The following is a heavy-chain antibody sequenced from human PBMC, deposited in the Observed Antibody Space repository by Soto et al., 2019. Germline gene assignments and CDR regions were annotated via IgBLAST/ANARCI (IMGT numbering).Heavy chain of an antibody. J-gene: IGHJ4*02. CDR3: PRDPETTAVASDY. Sequence: QVQLVESGGGVVQPGRSLRLSCAASGFTFSSYAMHWVRQAPGKGLEWGAVISYDGSNKYYADSVKGRFTISRDNSKNTLYLQMNSLTAEDTAVYYCPRDPETTAVASDYWGQGTLVTVSS. CDR1: GFTFSSYA. D-gene: IGHD4-17*01. V-gene: IGHV3-30-3*01. CDR2: ISYDGSNK.